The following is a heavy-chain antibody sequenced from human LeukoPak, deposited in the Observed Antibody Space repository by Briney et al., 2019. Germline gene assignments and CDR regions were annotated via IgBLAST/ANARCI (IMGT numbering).Heavy chain of an antibody. D-gene: IGHD5-12*01. CDR3: ARSGYSGYDPDY. Sequence: PGGSLRLSCAASGFSVNSNYMSWVRQAPGKGLEWVLVIYSGGSTNYADSVKGRFTISRDNAKNSLYLQMNSLRAEDTAVYFCARSGYSGYDPDYWGQETLVTVSS. CDR2: IYSGGST. V-gene: IGHV3-53*01. J-gene: IGHJ4*02. CDR1: GFSVNSNY.